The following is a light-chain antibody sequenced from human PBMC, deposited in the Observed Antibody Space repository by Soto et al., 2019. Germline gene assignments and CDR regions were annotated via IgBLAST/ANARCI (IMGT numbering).Light chain of an antibody. Sequence: DIQMTQSPSTLSASVGDTVTITCRASQTISRWLAWYQQKPGKAPRLLIYTASTLESGVPSRFSASGSGTEFTLTINSLHPDDFATYYCQEYNNYWTFGQGTKVEVK. CDR1: QTISRW. V-gene: IGKV1-5*01. J-gene: IGKJ1*01. CDR3: QEYNNYWT. CDR2: TAS.